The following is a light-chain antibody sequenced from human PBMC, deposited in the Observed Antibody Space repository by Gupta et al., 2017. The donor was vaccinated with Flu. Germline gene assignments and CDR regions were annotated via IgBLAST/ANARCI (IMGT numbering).Light chain of an antibody. Sequence: TLSVSPGERATLSCRASQSVSSNLAWYQQKPGQAPRLLIYGASTRATGIPARFSGSGAGTEFTLTISSLQSEDFAVYYCQQYNNWPPAYTFGQGTKLEIK. V-gene: IGKV3-15*01. CDR2: GAS. CDR3: QQYNNWPPAYT. J-gene: IGKJ2*01. CDR1: QSVSSN.